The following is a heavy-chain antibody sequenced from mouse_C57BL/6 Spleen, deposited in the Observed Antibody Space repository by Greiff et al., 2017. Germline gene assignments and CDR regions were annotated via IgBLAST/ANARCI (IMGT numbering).Heavy chain of an antibody. CDR2: INPNYGTT. J-gene: IGHJ2*01. Sequence: LVESGPELVKPGASVKISCKASGYSFTDYNMNWVKQSNGKSLEWIGVINPNYGTTSYNQKFKGKATLTVDQSSSTAYMQLNSLTSEDSAVYYCARSTLYSNYGENFDYWGQGTTLTVSS. V-gene: IGHV1-39*01. CDR3: ARSTLYSNYGENFDY. CDR1: GYSFTDYN. D-gene: IGHD2-5*01.